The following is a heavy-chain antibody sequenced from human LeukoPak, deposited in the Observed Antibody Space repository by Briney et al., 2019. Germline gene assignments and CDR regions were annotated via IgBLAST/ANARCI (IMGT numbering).Heavy chain of an antibody. J-gene: IGHJ6*02. CDR1: GYTFTSYY. D-gene: IGHD5-12*01. CDR3: ARGREWLFDLDYYGMDV. Sequence: GASVKVSCKASGYTFTSYYMHWVRQAPGQGLEWMGIINPSGGSTSYARKFQGRVTMTRDTSTSTVYMELSSLRSEDTAVYYCARGREWLFDLDYYGMDVWGQGTTVTVSS. CDR2: INPSGGST. V-gene: IGHV1-46*01.